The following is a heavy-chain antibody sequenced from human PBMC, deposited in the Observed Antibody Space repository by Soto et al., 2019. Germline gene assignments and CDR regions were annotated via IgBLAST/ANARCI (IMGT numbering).Heavy chain of an antibody. Sequence: QVQLVESGGGVVQPGRSLRLSCAASGFTFSDHGMHWVRQAPGKGLVWVTAIPYEGSNKYYADCVKGRFTISRDNPKNTVYLHMNSLRVEDSAVYYCAKGWPGYSSGWFAFDIWGQGTMVTVSS. J-gene: IGHJ3*02. D-gene: IGHD6-13*01. CDR1: GFTFSDHG. CDR2: IPYEGSNK. V-gene: IGHV3-30*18. CDR3: AKGWPGYSSGWFAFDI.